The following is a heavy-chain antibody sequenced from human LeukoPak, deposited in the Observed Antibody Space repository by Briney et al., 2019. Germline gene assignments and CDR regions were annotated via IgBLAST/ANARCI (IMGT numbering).Heavy chain of an antibody. J-gene: IGHJ4*02. CDR1: GYTFTTYA. D-gene: IGHD2-2*01. Sequence: ASVKVSCKASGYTFTTYAIHWVRQAPGQGLQWMGWISVGDGNTKHSQKFQGRVTLTRDTSASTAYMELTSLISEDTAVYYCARGYSGVVPAAHPDFWGQGTPVTVSS. V-gene: IGHV1-3*01. CDR3: ARGYSGVVPAAHPDF. CDR2: ISVGDGNT.